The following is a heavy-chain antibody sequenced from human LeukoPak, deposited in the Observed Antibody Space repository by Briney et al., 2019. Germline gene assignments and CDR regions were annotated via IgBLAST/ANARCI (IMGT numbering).Heavy chain of an antibody. J-gene: IGHJ6*02. CDR3: ARDISGSYPQAV. CDR1: GFTFSSYS. Sequence: GGSLRLSCAASGFTFSSYSMNWVRRAPGKGLEWVSSISSSSSYIYYADSVKGRFTISRDNAKNSLYLQMNSLRAEDTAVYYCARDISGSYPQAVWGQGTTVTVSS. CDR2: ISSSSSYI. D-gene: IGHD1-26*01. V-gene: IGHV3-21*01.